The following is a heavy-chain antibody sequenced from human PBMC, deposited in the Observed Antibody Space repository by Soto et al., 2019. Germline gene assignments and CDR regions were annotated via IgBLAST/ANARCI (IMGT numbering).Heavy chain of an antibody. CDR2: IVPIVDTS. CDR1: GGTFSSYA. CDR3: VRVVAIPGSPDN. D-gene: IGHD2-15*01. J-gene: IGHJ4*02. V-gene: IGHV1-69*05. Sequence: QVQLVQSGAEVRQPASSVKVSCKTSGGTFSSYAISWVRQAPGQGLEWMGGIVPIVDTSTYAQKFQGRATITPDEATSTAYMALSSLRSDDTAIYYCVRVVAIPGSPDNWGQGTLVTVSS.